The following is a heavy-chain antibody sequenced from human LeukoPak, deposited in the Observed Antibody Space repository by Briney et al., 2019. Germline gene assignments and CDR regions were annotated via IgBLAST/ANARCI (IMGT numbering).Heavy chain of an antibody. J-gene: IGHJ4*02. CDR3: ARAATDIVATRGINYFDY. D-gene: IGHD5-12*01. V-gene: IGHV3-48*03. CDR1: GFTFSTYE. CDR2: ISSSGSAI. Sequence: GGSLRLSCAASGFTFSTYELNWVRQAPGKGLEWVSYISSSGSAIYYADSVKGRFTISRDNAKNSLYLQMNSLRAEGTAVYYCARAATDIVATRGINYFDYWGQGTLVTVSS.